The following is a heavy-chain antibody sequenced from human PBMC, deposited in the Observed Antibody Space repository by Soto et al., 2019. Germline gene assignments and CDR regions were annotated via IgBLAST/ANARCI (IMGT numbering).Heavy chain of an antibody. D-gene: IGHD5-18*01. CDR3: ATWKGGYSFGWEAFDY. CDR2: IIPIFGTT. V-gene: IGHV1-69*01. J-gene: IGHJ4*02. Sequence: QVQLVQSGAEVKKPGSSVKVSCKASGGTFSTHAISWLRQAPGQGLEWMGGIIPIFGTTNYAQKIQGRVTISADESTSTAYMELSSLRSEDSAVYYCATWKGGYSFGWEAFDYWGQGTLVTVSS. CDR1: GGTFSTHA.